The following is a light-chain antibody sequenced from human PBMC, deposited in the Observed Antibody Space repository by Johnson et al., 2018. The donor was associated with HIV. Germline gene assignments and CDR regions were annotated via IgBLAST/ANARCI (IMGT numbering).Light chain of an antibody. Sequence: HSVLTQPPSVSAAPGQKVTISCSGSSSDMGNYAVSWYQQLPGTAPKLLIYENNKRPSGIPDRFSGSKSGTSATLGITGLQTGDEADYYCVTWDYSLNGRYVFGTGTKVTVL. CDR3: VTWDYSLNGRYV. CDR1: SSDMGNYA. V-gene: IGLV1-51*02. CDR2: ENN. J-gene: IGLJ1*01.